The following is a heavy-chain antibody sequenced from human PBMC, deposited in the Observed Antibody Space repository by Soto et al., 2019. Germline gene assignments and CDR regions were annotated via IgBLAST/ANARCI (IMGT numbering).Heavy chain of an antibody. Sequence: PGGSLRLSCAASGLTFTSYSMNWVRQAPGKGLEWVSFISSSSSTIYYADSVKGRFTISRDNAKNSLYLQMNSLRDEDTAVYYCAKSPGMYYYDSSGYYHYDYWGQGTLVTVSS. CDR3: AKSPGMYYYDSSGYYHYDY. J-gene: IGHJ4*02. V-gene: IGHV3-48*02. CDR1: GLTFTSYS. CDR2: ISSSSSTI. D-gene: IGHD3-22*01.